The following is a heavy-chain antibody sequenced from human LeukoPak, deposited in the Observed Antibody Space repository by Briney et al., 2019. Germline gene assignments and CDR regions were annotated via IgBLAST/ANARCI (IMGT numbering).Heavy chain of an antibody. V-gene: IGHV1-46*01. Sequence: ASVKVSCKASGYTFTSYYMHWGRQAPGQGLEWMGIINPSGGSTSYAQKFQGRVTMTRDTSTSTVYMELSSLRSEDTAVYYCARDGETPDILTGYSIMYYFDYWGQGTLVTVSS. CDR1: GYTFTSYY. D-gene: IGHD3-9*01. CDR2: INPSGGST. J-gene: IGHJ4*02. CDR3: ARDGETPDILTGYSIMYYFDY.